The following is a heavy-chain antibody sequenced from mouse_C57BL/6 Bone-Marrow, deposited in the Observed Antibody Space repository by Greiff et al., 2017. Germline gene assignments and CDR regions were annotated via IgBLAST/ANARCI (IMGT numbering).Heavy chain of an antibody. CDR3: ARQRGCGDGRDYLDY. D-gene: IGHD3-3*01. CDR2: INPSNGGT. CDR1: GYTFTSYW. J-gene: IGHJ2*01. Sequence: VQLQQPGTELVKPGASVKLSCKASGYTFTSYWMHWVKQRPGQGLEWIGNINPSNGGTNYNEKFKSKATLTVDKSSSTAYMQLSSLTSEDSAVYYCARQRGCGDGRDYLDYWGQGTTLTVSS. V-gene: IGHV1-53*01.